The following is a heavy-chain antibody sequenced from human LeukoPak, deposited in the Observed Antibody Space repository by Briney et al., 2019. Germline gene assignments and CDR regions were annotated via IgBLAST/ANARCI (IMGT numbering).Heavy chain of an antibody. Sequence: SETLSLTCAVSGGSISSSNWWGWVRQPPGKGLEWIGEIYHSGSTNYNPSLKSRVTISVDKSKNQFSLKLSSVTAADTAVYYCARDGRGLGQYYYGMDVWGQGTTVTVSS. CDR3: ARDGRGLGQYYYGMDV. CDR1: GGSISSSNW. CDR2: IYHSGST. J-gene: IGHJ6*02. V-gene: IGHV4-4*02. D-gene: IGHD3-10*01.